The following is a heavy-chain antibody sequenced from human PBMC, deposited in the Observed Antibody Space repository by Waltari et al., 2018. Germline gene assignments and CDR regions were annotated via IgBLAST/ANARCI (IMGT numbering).Heavy chain of an antibody. CDR3: ARSLGYCSSTSCYTGSDYYYYMDV. J-gene: IGHJ6*03. CDR2: IYYSGST. V-gene: IGHV4-59*08. Sequence: QVQLQESGPGLVKPSETLSLTCTVSGGSISSYYWSWIRQPPGQGLEWIGYIYYSGSTNYNPSLKSRVTISVDTSKNQFSLKLSSVTAADTAVYYCARSLGYCSSTSCYTGSDYYYYMDVWGKGTTVTISS. CDR1: GGSISSYY. D-gene: IGHD2-2*02.